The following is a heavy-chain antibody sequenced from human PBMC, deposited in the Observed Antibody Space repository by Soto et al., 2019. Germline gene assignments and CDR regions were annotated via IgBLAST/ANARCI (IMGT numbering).Heavy chain of an antibody. CDR2: SNSDGSST. CDR1: GFTFSSYG. D-gene: IGHD2-15*01. Sequence: EVQLVESGGGLVQPGGSLRLSCAASGFTFSSYGMHWVRQAPGKGLVWVSRSNSDGSSTSYADSVKGRFTISRDNAKNTLYLQMNRLRAEDTAVYYCVRTSLVVAAATREDYWGQGTLVTVSS. CDR3: VRTSLVVAAATREDY. V-gene: IGHV3-74*01. J-gene: IGHJ4*02.